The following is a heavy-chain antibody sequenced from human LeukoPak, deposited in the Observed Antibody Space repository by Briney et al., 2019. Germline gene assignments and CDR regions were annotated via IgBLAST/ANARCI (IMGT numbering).Heavy chain of an antibody. CDR3: ARDGLPQWLFTDLYYYGMDV. D-gene: IGHD3-22*01. CDR1: GGSISSSSYY. Sequence: SETLSLTCTVSGGSISSSSYYWGWIRQPPGKGLEWIGSIYYSGSTYYNPSLKSRVTISVDTSKNQFSLKLSSVTAADTAVYYCARDGLPQWLFTDLYYYGMDVWGQGTTVTVSS. J-gene: IGHJ6*02. V-gene: IGHV4-39*02. CDR2: IYYSGST.